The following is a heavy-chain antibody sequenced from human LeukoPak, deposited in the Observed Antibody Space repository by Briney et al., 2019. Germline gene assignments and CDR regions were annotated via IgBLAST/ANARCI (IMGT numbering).Heavy chain of an antibody. V-gene: IGHV4-30-2*01. Sequence: SETLSLTCTVSGGSISSGGYYWSWIRQPPGKGLEWIGYIYHSGSTYYNPSLKSRVTISVDRSKNQFSLKLSSVTAADTAVYYCARTYDILTGDNWFDPWGQGTLVTVSS. CDR3: ARTYDILTGDNWFDP. CDR1: GGSISSGGYY. J-gene: IGHJ5*02. CDR2: IYHSGST. D-gene: IGHD3-9*01.